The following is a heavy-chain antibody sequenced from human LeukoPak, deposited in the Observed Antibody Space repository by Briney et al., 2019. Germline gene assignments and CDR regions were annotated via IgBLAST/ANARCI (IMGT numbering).Heavy chain of an antibody. D-gene: IGHD1-26*01. CDR2: ISWNSGSI. CDR3: AKDNSGSYILDY. CDR1: GFTFDDYA. V-gene: IGHV3-9*01. J-gene: IGHJ4*02. Sequence: GRSLRLSCAASGFTFDDYAMHWVRQAPGKGLEWVSGISWNSGSIGYADSVKGRFTISRDNAKNSLYLQMNSLRAEDTALYNCAKDNSGSYILDYWGQGTLVTVSS.